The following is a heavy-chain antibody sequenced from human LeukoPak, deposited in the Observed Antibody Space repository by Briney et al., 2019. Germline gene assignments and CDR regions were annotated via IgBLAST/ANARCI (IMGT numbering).Heavy chain of an antibody. CDR3: AKDALVATIREGPYYFDY. CDR1: GFTFSSYA. J-gene: IGHJ4*02. V-gene: IGHV3-23*01. D-gene: IGHD5-24*01. CDR2: ISGSGGST. Sequence: GSLILSCSASGFTFSSYAMSWVRQAPGKGLEWVSAISGSGGSTYYADSVKGRFTISRDNSKNTLYLQMNSLRAEDTAVYYCAKDALVATIREGPYYFDYWGQGTLVTVSS.